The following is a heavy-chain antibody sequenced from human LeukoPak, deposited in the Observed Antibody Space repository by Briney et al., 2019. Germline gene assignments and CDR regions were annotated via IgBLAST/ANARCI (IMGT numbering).Heavy chain of an antibody. J-gene: IGHJ4*02. D-gene: IGHD6-19*01. CDR3: ARVAAVAGADFDY. V-gene: IGHV3-74*01. CDR1: GFTFSSYW. CDR2: INSDASST. Sequence: GGSLRLSCAASGFTFSSYWMHWVRQAPGKGLVCVSRINSDASSTSYADSVKGRFTISRDNAKNTLYLQMNSLRAEDTAVYYCARVAAVAGADFDYWGQGTLVTVSS.